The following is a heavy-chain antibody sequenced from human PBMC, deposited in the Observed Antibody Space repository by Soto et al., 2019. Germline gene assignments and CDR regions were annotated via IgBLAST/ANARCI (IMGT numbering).Heavy chain of an antibody. Sequence: GGSLRLSCAASGFTFSSYWMHWVRQAPGKGLVWVSHINSDGSSTSYADSVKGRFTISRDNAKNTLYLQMNSLRAEDTAVYYCARSVRALDAFDIWGQGTMVTVSS. V-gene: IGHV3-74*01. CDR2: INSDGSST. CDR1: GFTFSSYW. CDR3: ARSVRALDAFDI. J-gene: IGHJ3*02.